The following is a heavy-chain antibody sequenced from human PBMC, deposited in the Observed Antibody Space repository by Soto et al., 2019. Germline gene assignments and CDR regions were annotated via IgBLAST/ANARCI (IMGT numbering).Heavy chain of an antibody. CDR2: ISGSGKDT. CDR1: GFTFSKYR. V-gene: IGHV3-21*06. J-gene: IGHJ6*02. CDR3: ARVHLVRTSSYYCGMDV. Sequence: GGSLRLSCATSGFTFSKYRMNWGREAPGKGLEWVASISGSGKDTFYRDSVKGRFTISRDNAESSLVLQMNSLTVDDTAVYHCARVHLVRTSSYYCGMDVWGPGTTVTVSS. D-gene: IGHD6-6*01.